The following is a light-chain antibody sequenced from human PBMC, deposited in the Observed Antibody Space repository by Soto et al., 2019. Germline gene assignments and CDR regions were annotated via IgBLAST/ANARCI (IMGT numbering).Light chain of an antibody. CDR1: QGIRSA. CDR2: DAS. V-gene: IGKV1D-13*01. CDR3: QQFDNYPAT. Sequence: AIQLTQSPSSLSASVGDRVTITCRASQGIRSALAWYQQKPGKAPKLLIYDASILESGVPSRFSGSGSGTDFTLSISNLQPEDSATYYCQQFDNYPATFVQATKLAIK. J-gene: IGKJ2*01.